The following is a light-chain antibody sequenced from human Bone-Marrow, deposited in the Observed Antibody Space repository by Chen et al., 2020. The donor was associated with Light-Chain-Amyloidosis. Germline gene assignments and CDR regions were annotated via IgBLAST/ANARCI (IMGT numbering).Light chain of an antibody. CDR1: QTISRNY. CDR2: GSS. V-gene: IGKV3-20*01. CDR3: QQYGTSPLT. J-gene: IGKJ4*01. Sequence: EIVLTQSPGTLSLSPGEGANLSCRASQTISRNYLTWYQQKFCQAPMLLIYGSSSRSTGIPDRCTGSGSGTDFTLTINRLEPEDFAMDYCQQYGTSPLTFGGGIKVEIK.